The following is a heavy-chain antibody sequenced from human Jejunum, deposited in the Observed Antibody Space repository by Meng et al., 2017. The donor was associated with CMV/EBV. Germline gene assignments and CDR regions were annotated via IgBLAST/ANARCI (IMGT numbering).Heavy chain of an antibody. J-gene: IGHJ4*02. CDR3: ARDWEGSWAVFDY. V-gene: IGHV1-18*01. CDR1: GYTFASFG. Sequence: QGQLVQSGGGVKKPGASVKVSCNTSGYTFASFGVNWVRQAPGQGLEWMGWISAYNANTNYAQNLQGRVTMTTDTSTSTAYMDLRSLRFDDTAVYYCARDWEGSWAVFDYWGQGTLVTVSS. D-gene: IGHD6-13*01. CDR2: ISAYNANT.